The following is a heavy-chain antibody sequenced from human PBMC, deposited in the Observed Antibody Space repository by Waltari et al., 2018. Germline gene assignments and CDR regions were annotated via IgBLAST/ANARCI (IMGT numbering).Heavy chain of an antibody. Sequence: QVQLVESGGGLVKPGGSLRLSCAASGFTFSDYYMSWIRQSPGKGIEWVSYISSSSSYTNYADSVKGRFTISRDNAKNSLYLQMNSLRAEDTAVYYCARGQFSFYGMDVWGQGTTVTVSS. D-gene: IGHD3-3*01. J-gene: IGHJ6*02. CDR3: ARGQFSFYGMDV. V-gene: IGHV3-11*06. CDR1: GFTFSDYY. CDR2: ISSSSSYT.